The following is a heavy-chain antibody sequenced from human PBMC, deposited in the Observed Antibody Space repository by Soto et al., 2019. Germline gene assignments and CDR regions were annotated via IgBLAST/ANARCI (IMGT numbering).Heavy chain of an antibody. CDR3: VTLPGGVTTFDS. V-gene: IGHV3-7*01. CDR2: IRQDGSVK. D-gene: IGHD3-10*01. CDR1: GFTFSSRW. Sequence: GGSLRLSCATSGFTFSSRWMSWVRQAPGKGLEWVASIRQDGSVKKYVDSVEGRFTISRDNAKDSLYLQMNGLSADDTAVYYCVTLPGGVTTFDSWGHGT. J-gene: IGHJ5*01.